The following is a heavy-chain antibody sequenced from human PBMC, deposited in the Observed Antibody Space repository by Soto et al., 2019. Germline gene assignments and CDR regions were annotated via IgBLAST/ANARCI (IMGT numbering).Heavy chain of an antibody. V-gene: IGHV4-59*01. J-gene: IGHJ2*01. D-gene: IGHD2-8*02. CDR1: GGSIRSYF. Sequence: PSETLSLTCSISGGSIRSYFWSWIRQAPGKPLEWIGYVYHNGNTNYNPSLKSRLTLSVDTSTNQLSLTLKSVTAADAAVYYCAVTGPAGLWGRGTLVTVSS. CDR3: AVTGPAGL. CDR2: VYHNGNT.